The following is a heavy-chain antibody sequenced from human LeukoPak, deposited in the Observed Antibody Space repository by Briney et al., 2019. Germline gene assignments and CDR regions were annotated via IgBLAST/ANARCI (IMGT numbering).Heavy chain of an antibody. V-gene: IGHV4-39*07. CDR1: GGSITSGTFY. J-gene: IGHJ5*02. Sequence: SETLSLTCSVSGGSITSGTFYWGWTRQPPGKALEWIGTIHASGSTSYNPSLQSRVTISVDTSKNQFSLKLSSVTAADTAVYYCARLHRDYGDYTVWFDPWGQGTLVTVSS. D-gene: IGHD4-17*01. CDR3: ARLHRDYGDYTVWFDP. CDR2: IHASGST.